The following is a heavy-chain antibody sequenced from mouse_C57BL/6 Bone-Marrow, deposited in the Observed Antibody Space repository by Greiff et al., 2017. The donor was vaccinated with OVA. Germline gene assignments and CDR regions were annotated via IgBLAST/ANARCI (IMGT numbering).Heavy chain of an antibody. J-gene: IGHJ1*03. CDR2: IWWDDDK. CDR1: GFSLSTFGMG. D-gene: IGHD1-1*01. CDR3: ARIGGDYYGSSLWYFEV. Sequence: QVTLKESGPGILQPSQTLSLTCSFSGFSLSTFGMGVGWLRQPSGKGLEWLAHIWWDDDKYYNPALKRRLTISKDTSKNQVFLKSAKVDTAETSTYYCARIGGDYYGSSLWYFEVWGTGTTVTVSS. V-gene: IGHV8-8*01.